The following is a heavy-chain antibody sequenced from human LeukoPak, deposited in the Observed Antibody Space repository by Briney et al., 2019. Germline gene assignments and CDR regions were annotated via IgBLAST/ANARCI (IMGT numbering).Heavy chain of an antibody. Sequence: SETLSLTCTVSGGSISSYYWSWIRQPPGKGLEWIGYIYYSGSTNYNPSLKSRVTISVDTSKNQFSLKLSSVTAADTAVYYCARVGSILTGYSRGAFDIWGQGTMVTVSS. D-gene: IGHD3-9*01. CDR1: GGSISSYY. CDR3: ARVGSILTGYSRGAFDI. J-gene: IGHJ3*02. CDR2: IYYSGST. V-gene: IGHV4-59*01.